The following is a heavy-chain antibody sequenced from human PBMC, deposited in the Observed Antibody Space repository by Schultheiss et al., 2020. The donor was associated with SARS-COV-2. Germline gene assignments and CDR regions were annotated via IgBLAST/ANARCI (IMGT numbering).Heavy chain of an antibody. CDR1: GFTFRSYD. V-gene: IGHV3-33*08. CDR2: IWYDGSNK. J-gene: IGHJ6*02. CDR3: ARGKPSYGMDV. Sequence: GGSLRLSCAASGFTFRSYDMNWVRQAPGKGLEWVAVIWYDGSNKYYADSVKGRFTISRDNSKNTLYLQMNSLRAEDTAVYYCARGKPSYGMDVWGQGTPVTVSS.